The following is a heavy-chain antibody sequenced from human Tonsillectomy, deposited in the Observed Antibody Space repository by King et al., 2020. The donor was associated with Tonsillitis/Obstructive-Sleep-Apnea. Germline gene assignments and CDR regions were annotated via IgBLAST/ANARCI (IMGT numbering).Heavy chain of an antibody. CDR1: GFTFSSYA. D-gene: IGHD5-18*01. Sequence: VQLVESGGGVVQPGRSLRLSCAASGFTFSSYAMHWVRQAPGKGLEWVAVISYDGSEKDYADSVKGRFTISRDNSKNTLYLQMNSLRAEDTAVYYCARGIPEWIHLFLPPNYWGQGTLVTVSS. J-gene: IGHJ4*02. CDR3: ARGIPEWIHLFLPPNY. V-gene: IGHV3-30*01. CDR2: ISYDGSEK.